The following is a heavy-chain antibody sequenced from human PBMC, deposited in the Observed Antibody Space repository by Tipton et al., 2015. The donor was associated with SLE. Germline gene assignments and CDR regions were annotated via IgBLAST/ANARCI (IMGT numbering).Heavy chain of an antibody. CDR3: AKDYNYDYPDYN. CDR2: IDHSGST. J-gene: IGHJ4*02. Sequence: TLSLTCSVYGDSLSGKYWSWIRQPPGKGLEWIGEIDHSGSTNYNPSLESRVTISIDKSRNQFSLKLNSVTAADTAVYYCAKDYNYDYPDYNWGQGTLVIVSS. CDR1: GDSLSGKY. V-gene: IGHV4-34*01. D-gene: IGHD4-17*01.